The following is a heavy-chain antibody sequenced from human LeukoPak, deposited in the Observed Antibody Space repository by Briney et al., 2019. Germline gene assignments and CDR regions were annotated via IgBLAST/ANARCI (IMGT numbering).Heavy chain of an antibody. D-gene: IGHD6-13*01. J-gene: IGHJ4*02. CDR1: GYTFASFG. CDR3: ARTLGYSSRFDY. V-gene: IGHV1-18*01. CDR2: INTHNGDT. Sequence: ASVKVSCKASGYTFASFGIPWVRPAPGQGLEWMGWINTHNGDTNYAQKLQGRVTMTTDTSTSTAYMELRSLRSDDTAVYYCARTLGYSSRFDYWGQGTLVTVSS.